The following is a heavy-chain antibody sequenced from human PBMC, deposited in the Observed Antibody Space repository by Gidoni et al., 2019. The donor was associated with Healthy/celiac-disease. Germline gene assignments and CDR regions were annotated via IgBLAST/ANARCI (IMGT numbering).Heavy chain of an antibody. J-gene: IGHJ4*02. CDR2: IYSCGST. Sequence: EVQLVESGGGLIQPGGSLRLSCAASGFTVSRNYMSWVRQAPGKGLEWVSVIYSCGSTYYADSVKGRFTISRDNSKNTLYLQMNSLRAEDTAVYYCARGSCVTYCGGDCYSPFDYWGQGTLVTVSS. CDR3: ARGSCVTYCGGDCYSPFDY. V-gene: IGHV3-66*03. D-gene: IGHD2-21*02. CDR1: GFTVSRNY.